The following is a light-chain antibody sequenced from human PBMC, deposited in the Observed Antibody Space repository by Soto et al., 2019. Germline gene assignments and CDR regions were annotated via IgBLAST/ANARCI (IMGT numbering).Light chain of an antibody. CDR2: EVS. V-gene: IGLV2-14*01. CDR3: SSYTSSSTLVV. CDR1: SSDVGGYNY. Sequence: QSALTQPASVSGSPGQSITISCTGTSSDVGGYNYVSWYQQHPGKAPKLMIYEVSNRPSGVSNRFSGSKSGNTASLTISGLLAEDEADYYCSSYTSSSTLVVFGGGPKVTVL. J-gene: IGLJ2*01.